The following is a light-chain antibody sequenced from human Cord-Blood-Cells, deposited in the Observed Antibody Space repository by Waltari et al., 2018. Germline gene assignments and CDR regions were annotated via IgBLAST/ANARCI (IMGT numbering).Light chain of an antibody. Sequence: DIQMTQSPSTLSASVGDRVTITCRASQSIRTWLAWYQQKPGKAPKLLIYKASSLESGVPARFSGSGSGTEFTLTISSLQPDYFATYYCQQYNSDPYTFGQGTKLEIK. J-gene: IGKJ2*01. V-gene: IGKV1-5*03. CDR3: QQYNSDPYT. CDR2: KAS. CDR1: QSIRTW.